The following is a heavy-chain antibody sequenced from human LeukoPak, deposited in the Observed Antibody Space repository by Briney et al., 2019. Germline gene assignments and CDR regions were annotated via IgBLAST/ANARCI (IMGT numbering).Heavy chain of an antibody. CDR3: ARGPRGLGMAGTFDY. V-gene: IGHV4-34*01. CDR2: ISHSGST. J-gene: IGHJ4*02. CDR1: GESFSGYY. Sequence: PSETLSLTCAVYGESFSGYYWSWIRQPPGKGLEWIGEISHSGSTNYNPSLKSRVTISVDTSKNQFSLKLNSVTAADTAVYYCARGPRGLGMAGTFDYWGQGTLVTVSS. D-gene: IGHD6-19*01.